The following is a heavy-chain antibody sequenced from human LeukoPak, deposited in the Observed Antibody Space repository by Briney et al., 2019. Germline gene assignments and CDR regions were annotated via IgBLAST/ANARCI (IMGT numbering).Heavy chain of an antibody. Sequence: GGSLRLSCAASGFTFCDYYMSWMRQAPGKGLEGVSYISSSGSTIYYADSVRGRFTISRDNAKNSLYLQLNSLRAEDTAVYYCARAFTISRVVLSPHFDYWGQGTLVSVSS. D-gene: IGHD3-3*01. CDR2: ISSSGSTI. CDR1: GFTFCDYY. CDR3: ARAFTISRVVLSPHFDY. J-gene: IGHJ4*02. V-gene: IGHV3-11*01.